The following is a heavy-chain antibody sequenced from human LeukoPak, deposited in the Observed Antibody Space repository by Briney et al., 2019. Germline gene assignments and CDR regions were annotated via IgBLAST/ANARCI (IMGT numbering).Heavy chain of an antibody. J-gene: IGHJ4*02. CDR2: ISYDGANK. CDR1: GFTFSTSA. Sequence: GGSLRLSCAASGFTFSTSAIHWVRQAPGKGLEWVAVISYDGANKYYADSVKGRFTISRDNSKNTLYLQMNSLRAEDTAVYYCTSLAGSSGWYLAPNDYWGQGTLVTVSS. CDR3: TSLAGSSGWYLAPNDY. V-gene: IGHV3-30-3*01. D-gene: IGHD6-19*01.